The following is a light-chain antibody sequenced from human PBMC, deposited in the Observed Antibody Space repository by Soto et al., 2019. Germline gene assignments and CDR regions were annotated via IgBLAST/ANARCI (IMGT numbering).Light chain of an antibody. Sequence: EIVMTQSPVTLSASPGERVTLSCRASQSVDINLALYQQKPGQAPRFVIYGAASRATGMPDRFIGSGSGTDLTLTIHRLEAEGLALYFCQQYGYSPGLACGGGTKVDI. J-gene: IGKJ4*01. CDR1: QSVDIN. CDR3: QQYGYSPGLA. V-gene: IGKV3-20*01. CDR2: GAA.